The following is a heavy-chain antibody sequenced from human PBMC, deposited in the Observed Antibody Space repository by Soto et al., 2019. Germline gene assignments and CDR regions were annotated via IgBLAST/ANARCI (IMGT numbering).Heavy chain of an antibody. CDR3: ARSRESGDYVDY. V-gene: IGHV4-61*01. CDR1: GGSVSRYSYY. D-gene: IGHD4-17*01. CDR2: IYFSGTT. Sequence: PSETLSLTCTVSGGSVSRYSYYWSWIRQPPGAGLEWIGYIYFSGTTNYNPSLESRVTILVDSSKNQFSLKLSSVTAADTAVYYCARSRESGDYVDYWGQGTLVTVSS. J-gene: IGHJ4*02.